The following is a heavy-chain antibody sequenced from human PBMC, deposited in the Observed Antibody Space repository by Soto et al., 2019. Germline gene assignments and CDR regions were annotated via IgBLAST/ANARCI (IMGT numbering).Heavy chain of an antibody. CDR1: GFIFRSHV. Sequence: VGSLRLSCAASGFIFRSHVMSWVRQAPGKGPEWVSIISGSGASTYYADSVKGRFTISRDNSKNTLYLQMNSLRAEDTAVYYCAKDGDYSSTWYLWGWFDSWGQGTLVTVSS. D-gene: IGHD6-13*01. V-gene: IGHV3-23*01. J-gene: IGHJ5*01. CDR3: AKDGDYSSTWYLWGWFDS. CDR2: ISGSGAST.